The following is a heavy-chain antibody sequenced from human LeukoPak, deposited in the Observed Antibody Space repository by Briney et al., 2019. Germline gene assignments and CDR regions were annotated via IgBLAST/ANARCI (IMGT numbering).Heavy chain of an antibody. J-gene: IGHJ3*01. CDR2: ISSSGSTI. Sequence: GGSLRLSCAASGFTFSDYYMSWIRQAPGKGLEWVSYISSSGSTIYYADSVKGRFTISRDNSKNTLYLQMSSLRAEDTAVYYCAKLYSGRIFDVWGQGTMVTVSP. V-gene: IGHV3-11*01. D-gene: IGHD3-10*01. CDR3: AKLYSGRIFDV. CDR1: GFTFSDYY.